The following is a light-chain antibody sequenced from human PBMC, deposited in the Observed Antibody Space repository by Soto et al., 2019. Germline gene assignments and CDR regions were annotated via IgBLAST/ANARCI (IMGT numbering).Light chain of an antibody. J-gene: IGKJ2*01. CDR2: AAS. CDR1: QSISIY. Sequence: DIQMTQSPSSLSASVGDRVTITCRASQSISIYLNWYQQKPGKAPKLLIYAASSLHSGVPSRFSGSGSGTEFTLTISSLQPDDFATYYCQQYNTDRYTFGQGTKLEI. CDR3: QQYNTDRYT. V-gene: IGKV1-39*01.